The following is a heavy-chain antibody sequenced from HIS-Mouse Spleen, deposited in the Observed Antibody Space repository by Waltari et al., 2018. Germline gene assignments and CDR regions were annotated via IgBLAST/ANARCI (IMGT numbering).Heavy chain of an antibody. J-gene: IGHJ4*02. D-gene: IGHD1-7*01. CDR3: AGYNWNYGTDY. CDR2: INHSGST. Sequence: QVQLQQWGAGLLKPSETLSLTCAVYGGSFSGYYWSWIRQPPGKGLEWIGEINHSGSTNDNPSLKRRVTISVDTSKNQFSLKLSSVTAADTAVYYCAGYNWNYGTDYWGQGTLVTVSS. V-gene: IGHV4-34*01. CDR1: GGSFSGYY.